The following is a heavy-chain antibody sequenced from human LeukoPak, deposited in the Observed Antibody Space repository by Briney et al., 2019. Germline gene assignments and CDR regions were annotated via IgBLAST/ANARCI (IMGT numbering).Heavy chain of an antibody. CDR1: GYSFTSYW. D-gene: IGHD4-11*01. CDR3: ARGALGRSYSHYAQH. Sequence: PGESLKISCKGSGYSFTSYWIGWVRQMPGKGLEWMGIIYPGDSDTRYSPSFRGQVSISADKSISTAYLQWASLKASDTAMYYCARGALGRSYSHYAQHWGQGTLVTVSS. J-gene: IGHJ4*02. CDR2: IYPGDSDT. V-gene: IGHV5-51*01.